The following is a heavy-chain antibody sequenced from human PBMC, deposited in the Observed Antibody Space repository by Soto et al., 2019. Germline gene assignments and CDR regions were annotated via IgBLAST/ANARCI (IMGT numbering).Heavy chain of an antibody. CDR1: GYTFTTYA. CDR3: ARFYYFYYAMDV. Sequence: ASVKVSCKASGYTFTTYAIHWVRQAPGQRLEWMGWIDSGNGNAKYSQKFRGRVTITRDTSATTAYMELSSLRSEDTAVYFCARFYYFYYAMDVWGQGTTVTVSS. CDR2: IDSGNGNA. V-gene: IGHV1-3*01. J-gene: IGHJ6*02.